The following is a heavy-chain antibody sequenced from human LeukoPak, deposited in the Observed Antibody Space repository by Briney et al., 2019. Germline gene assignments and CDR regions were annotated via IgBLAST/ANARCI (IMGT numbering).Heavy chain of an antibody. Sequence: GGSLRLSCAASGFTFSRYWMNWVRQAPGKGLEWLANIKQDGSEKYYVDSVKGRFTISRDNAQNLVYLQLNSLRADDTAVYYCAGAAGWTSDMWGPGTLVIVSS. D-gene: IGHD6-19*01. V-gene: IGHV3-7*01. CDR2: IKQDGSEK. CDR1: GFTFSRYW. J-gene: IGHJ3*02. CDR3: AGAAGWTSDM.